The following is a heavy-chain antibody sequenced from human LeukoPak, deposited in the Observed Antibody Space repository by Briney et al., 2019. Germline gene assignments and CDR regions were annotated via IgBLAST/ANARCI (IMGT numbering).Heavy chain of an antibody. V-gene: IGHV4-39*07. Sequence: SETLSLTCAVSGGSISSSAYYWAWIRQPPGKGLEWIGSIYYSTNTYYNPSLKSRVTISVDTSKNQFSLRLSSVTAADTAVYYCASLSGGDGKGDYWGQGTLVTVSS. CDR1: GGSISSSAYY. CDR3: ASLSGGDGKGDY. J-gene: IGHJ4*02. CDR2: IYYSTNT. D-gene: IGHD2-21*02.